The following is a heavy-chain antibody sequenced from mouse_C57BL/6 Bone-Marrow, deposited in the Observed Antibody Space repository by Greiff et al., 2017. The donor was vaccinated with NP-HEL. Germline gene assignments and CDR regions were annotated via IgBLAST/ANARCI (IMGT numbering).Heavy chain of an antibody. CDR1: GYTFTSYW. CDR2: IDPSDSDT. D-gene: IGHD3-3*01. V-gene: IGHV1-52*01. Sequence: QVQLQQPGAELVRPGSSVKLSCKASGYTFTSYWMHWVKQRPIQGLEWIGNIDPSDSDTHYNQKFKDKATLTVDKSSSTAYMQLSSLTSEDSAVYYCARGWDRGYYFDYWGQGTTLTVSS. J-gene: IGHJ2*01. CDR3: ARGWDRGYYFDY.